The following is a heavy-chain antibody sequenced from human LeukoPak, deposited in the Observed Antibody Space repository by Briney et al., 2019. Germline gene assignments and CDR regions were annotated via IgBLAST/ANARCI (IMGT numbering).Heavy chain of an antibody. Sequence: PSETLSLTCTVSGDSISSSSYYWGWIRQPSGKGLEWIGSIYYSGSTYYNPSLKSRVTISVDTSKNQFSLKLSSVTAADTAVYYCARDPGIAAAPYFDYWGQGTLVTVSS. J-gene: IGHJ4*02. CDR3: ARDPGIAAAPYFDY. CDR2: IYYSGST. CDR1: GDSISSSSYY. D-gene: IGHD6-13*01. V-gene: IGHV4-39*07.